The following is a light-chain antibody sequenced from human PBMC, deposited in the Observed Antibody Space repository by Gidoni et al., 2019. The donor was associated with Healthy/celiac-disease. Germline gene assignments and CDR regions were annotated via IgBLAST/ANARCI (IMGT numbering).Light chain of an antibody. J-gene: IGLJ3*02. V-gene: IGLV2-23*02. CDR3: CSYAGSSTW. CDR2: EVS. CDR1: SSDVGSYNL. Sequence: QSALTQPAYVSGSPGQSITISCTGTSSDVGSYNLVSWYQQHPGKAPKLMIYEVSKRPSGVSNRFSGSKSGNTASLTISGLQAEDEADYYCCSYAGSSTWFGGGTKLTVL.